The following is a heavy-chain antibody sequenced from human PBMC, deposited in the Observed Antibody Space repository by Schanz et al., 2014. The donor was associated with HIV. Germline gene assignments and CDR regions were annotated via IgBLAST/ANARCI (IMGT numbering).Heavy chain of an antibody. D-gene: IGHD1-26*01. V-gene: IGHV3-30*03. CDR3: AREREESIAYYYYGMDV. J-gene: IGHJ6*02. CDR2: ISYDGTNK. CDR1: GFTFDSYG. Sequence: QVQLGQSGGGVVQPGRSLRLSCAASGFTFDSYGIHWVRQAPGKGLEWVAVISYDGTNKKFADSVKGRLTISRDNSKNTLYLQMNSLRAEDTAVYYCAREREESIAYYYYGMDVWGQGTAVTVSS.